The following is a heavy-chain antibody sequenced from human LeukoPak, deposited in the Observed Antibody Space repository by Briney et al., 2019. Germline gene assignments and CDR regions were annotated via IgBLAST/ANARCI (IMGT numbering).Heavy chain of an antibody. CDR3: AKDWDNSGYTPYWYFDL. V-gene: IGHV3-23*01. CDR1: GFTFSSYA. Sequence: GGSLRLSCASSGFTFSSYAMSWVRQAPGKGLEWVSAISDSGGSTYYADSVKGRFTISRDNSKNTLYLQMNSLRAEDTAVYYCAKDWDNSGYTPYWYFDLWGRGTLVTVSS. D-gene: IGHD3-22*01. CDR2: ISDSGGST. J-gene: IGHJ2*01.